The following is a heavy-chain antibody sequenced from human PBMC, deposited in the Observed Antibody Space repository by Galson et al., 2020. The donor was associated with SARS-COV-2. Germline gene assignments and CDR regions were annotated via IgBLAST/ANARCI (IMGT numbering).Heavy chain of an antibody. CDR3: ARLYSGYVAYDY. Sequence: SGPTMVKPTQTVTRTCTFSGVSLSTIGMCVSWSRQPPGTALEWLTRIDWDDDKYYSTSLKTMLTISKDTSNNQVVLTMTNMDPVDTASYYCARLYSGYVAYDYWGHGTLVTVSS. CDR1: GVSLSTIGMC. V-gene: IGHV2-70*11. CDR2: IDWDDDK. J-gene: IGHJ4*01. D-gene: IGHD5-12*01.